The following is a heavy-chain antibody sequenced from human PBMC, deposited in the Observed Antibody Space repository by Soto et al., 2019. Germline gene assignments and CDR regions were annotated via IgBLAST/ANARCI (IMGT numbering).Heavy chain of an antibody. CDR1: GFTFSSYS. J-gene: IGHJ4*02. V-gene: IGHV3-23*01. CDR3: AKRDSGSGRSPPLINY. Sequence: EVQLLESGGGLVQPGGSLRLSCAASGFTFSSYSMNWVRQAPGKGLEWVASVAGGGDNTFYADSVKGRFTSSRDDSQNKPYLQMNSLRAEDTAVYFCAKRDSGSGRSPPLINYWGQGTLVTVSS. CDR2: VAGGGDNT. D-gene: IGHD3-10*01.